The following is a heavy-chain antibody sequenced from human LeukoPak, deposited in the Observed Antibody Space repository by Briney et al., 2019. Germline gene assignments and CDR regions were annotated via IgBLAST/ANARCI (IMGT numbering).Heavy chain of an antibody. J-gene: IGHJ4*02. D-gene: IGHD1-26*01. CDR2: INQDGSEK. CDR1: GFTFSSYW. V-gene: IGHV3-7*01. CDR3: ARGGTYRFDY. Sequence: GGSLRLSCAASGFTFSSYWVSWVRQAPGKGLEWVANINQDGSEKFYLDSVKGRFTISRDNSKNSLYLQMNSLRAEDTAVYYCARGGTYRFDYWGQGTLVTVSS.